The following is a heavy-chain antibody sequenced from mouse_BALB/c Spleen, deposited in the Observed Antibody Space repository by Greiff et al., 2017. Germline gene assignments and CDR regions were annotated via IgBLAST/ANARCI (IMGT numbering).Heavy chain of an antibody. Sequence: VKLQESGAELMKPGASVKISCKATGYTFSSYWIEWVKQRPGHGLEWIGEILPGSGSTNYNERFKGKATFTADTSSNTAYMQLSSLTSEDSAVYYCERGDYEGYYVAMDYWGQGTSVTVSS. CDR2: ILPGSGST. J-gene: IGHJ4*01. V-gene: IGHV1-9*01. D-gene: IGHD2-3*01. CDR3: ERGDYEGYYVAMDY. CDR1: GYTFSSYW.